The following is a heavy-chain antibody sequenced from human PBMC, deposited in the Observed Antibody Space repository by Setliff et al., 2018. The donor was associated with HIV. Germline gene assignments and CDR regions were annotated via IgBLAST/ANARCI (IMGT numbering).Heavy chain of an antibody. Sequence: GGSLRLSCAASGFTFSSYWMSWVRQAPGKGLEWVANIKQDGSEKYYVDSVKGRFTISRDNGKNSLYLQMSSLRAEDTAVYYCASSGYNYGGYYMDVWGKGTTVTVSS. V-gene: IGHV3-7*03. CDR3: ASSGYNYGGYYMDV. CDR1: GFTFSSYW. J-gene: IGHJ6*03. D-gene: IGHD5-18*01. CDR2: IKQDGSEK.